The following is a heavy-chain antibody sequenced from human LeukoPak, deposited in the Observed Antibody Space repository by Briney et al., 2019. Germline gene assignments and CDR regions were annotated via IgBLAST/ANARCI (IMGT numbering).Heavy chain of an antibody. D-gene: IGHD6-19*01. V-gene: IGHV3-30*02. J-gene: IGHJ4*02. CDR1: GLTFSSYG. CDR2: MSYDGSNK. CDR3: AKSYSSGWYYFDY. Sequence: GGSLSLSCAASGLTFSSYGMHGVREAPGRGLEWVAFMSYDGSNKYSADSVKGRFTIYRDHSKNTLYLQMNSLRAEDTAVYYCAKSYSSGWYYFDYWGQGTLVTVSS.